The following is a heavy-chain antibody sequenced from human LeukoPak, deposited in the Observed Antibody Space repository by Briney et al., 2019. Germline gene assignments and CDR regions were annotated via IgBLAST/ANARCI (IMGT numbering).Heavy chain of an antibody. CDR2: INPNSGGT. Sequence: RRASVKVSCKASGYTFTGYYMHWVRQAPGQGLEWMGWINPNSGGTNYAQKFQGRVTMTRDTSISTAYMELSRLRSDDTAVYYCARDRGVAEPYSIYYYYYYTDVWGKGTTVTISS. V-gene: IGHV1-2*02. J-gene: IGHJ6*03. CDR1: GYTFTGYY. CDR3: ARDRGVAEPYSIYYYYYYTDV. D-gene: IGHD2-15*01.